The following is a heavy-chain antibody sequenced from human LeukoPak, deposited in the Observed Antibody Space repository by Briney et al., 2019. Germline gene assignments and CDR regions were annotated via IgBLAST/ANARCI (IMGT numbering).Heavy chain of an antibody. D-gene: IGHD1-1*01. Sequence: GGSLRLSCTASGFPFIEYSMNWVRQVPGKGLEWIAYIGIDSGNTKYADSVRGRFTIPADKTKNSLYLQMNSLRVDDTAVYYCARDHNYALDNWGQGTLVSVAS. J-gene: IGHJ4*02. CDR3: ARDHNYALDN. CDR2: IGIDSGNT. V-gene: IGHV3-48*01. CDR1: GFPFIEYS.